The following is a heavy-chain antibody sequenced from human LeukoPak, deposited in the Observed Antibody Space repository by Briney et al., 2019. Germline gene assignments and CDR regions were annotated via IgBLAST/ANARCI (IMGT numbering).Heavy chain of an antibody. D-gene: IGHD6-19*01. CDR3: ARGFYNNGWYYFDY. Sequence: GGSLRLSCAASGPIFSNYGMHWVRQAPGTGLDWVAFISYDGINKFYADSVKGWFTISSDNSKTTLYLQMSSLRAEDTAVYYCARGFYNNGWYYFDYWGQGSLVTVSS. CDR1: GPIFSNYG. J-gene: IGHJ4*02. CDR2: ISYDGINK. V-gene: IGHV3-33*01.